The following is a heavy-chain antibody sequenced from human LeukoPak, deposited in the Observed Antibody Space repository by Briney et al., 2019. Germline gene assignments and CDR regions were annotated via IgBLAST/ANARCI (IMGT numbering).Heavy chain of an antibody. D-gene: IGHD5-24*01. CDR3: ARGTWDGDRTFDI. Sequence: GGSLRLSCAASGFTFSSYSMNWGRQAPGKGLEWISYISGSSSIIYYTPSVKGRFTISRDSGKSSLYLQMNSLRDDDTAVYFCARGTWDGDRTFDIWGQGTMVTVSS. CDR2: ISGSSSII. CDR1: GFTFSSYS. V-gene: IGHV3-48*02. J-gene: IGHJ3*02.